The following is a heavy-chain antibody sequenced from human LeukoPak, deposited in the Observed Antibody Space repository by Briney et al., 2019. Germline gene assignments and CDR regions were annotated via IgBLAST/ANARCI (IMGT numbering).Heavy chain of an antibody. D-gene: IGHD3-22*01. Sequence: EASVKVSCKASGGTFSSYAISWVRQAPGQGLEWMGGIIPIFGTANYAQKFQGRVTITADESTSTAYMELSSLRSEDTAVYYCARILYYYDSSGPGEYWYFDLWGRGTLVTVSS. CDR1: GGTFSSYA. J-gene: IGHJ2*01. CDR2: IIPIFGTA. CDR3: ARILYYYDSSGPGEYWYFDL. V-gene: IGHV1-69*13.